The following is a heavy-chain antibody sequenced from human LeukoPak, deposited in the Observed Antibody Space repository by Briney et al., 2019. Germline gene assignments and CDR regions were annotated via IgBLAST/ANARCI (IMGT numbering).Heavy chain of an antibody. J-gene: IGHJ4*02. CDR3: AKAKFNIVVVPAAILAFDC. D-gene: IGHD2-2*02. CDR1: GFTFSSYA. CDR2: ISGSGGST. V-gene: IGHV3-23*01. Sequence: PGGSLRLSCAASGFTFSSYAMSWVRQAPGKGLEWVSAISGSGGSTYYADSVKGRFTISRDNSKNTLYLQMNSLRAEDTAVYYCAKAKFNIVVVPAAILAFDCWGQGTLVTVSS.